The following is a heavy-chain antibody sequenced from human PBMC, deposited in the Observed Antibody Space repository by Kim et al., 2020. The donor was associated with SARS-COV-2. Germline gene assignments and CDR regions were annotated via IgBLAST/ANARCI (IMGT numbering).Heavy chain of an antibody. Sequence: SETLSLTCAVYGGSFSGYYWSWIRQPPGKGLEWIGEINHSGSTNYNPSLKSRVTISVDTSKNQFSLKLSSVTAADTAVYYCARGRGYDFWSGYPIKTRNTYSYYGMDVWGQGTTVTVSS. J-gene: IGHJ6*02. CDR3: ARGRGYDFWSGYPIKTRNTYSYYGMDV. V-gene: IGHV4-34*01. CDR2: INHSGST. CDR1: GGSFSGYY. D-gene: IGHD3-3*01.